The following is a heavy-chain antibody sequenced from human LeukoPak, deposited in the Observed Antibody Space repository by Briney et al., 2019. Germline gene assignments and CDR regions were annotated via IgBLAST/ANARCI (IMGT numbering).Heavy chain of an antibody. D-gene: IGHD6-6*01. V-gene: IGHV4-38-2*02. Sequence: TSETLSPTCTVSGYSISSGFYWGWIRQPPGKGLEWIGNVYHGGSSYYNPSLKSRVTISVDTSKNQFSLNLYSVTAADTAVYYCARRVGSSDCFDYWGQGTLVTVSS. J-gene: IGHJ4*02. CDR1: GYSISSGFY. CDR2: VYHGGSS. CDR3: ARRVGSSDCFDY.